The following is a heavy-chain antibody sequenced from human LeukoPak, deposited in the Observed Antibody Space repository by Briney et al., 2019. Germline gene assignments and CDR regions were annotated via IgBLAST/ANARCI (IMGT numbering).Heavy chain of an antibody. CDR3: ARALIGSSWSPFDY. Sequence: GGSLRLSCAASGFTVSSNYVSWVRQAPGKGLEWVSIIYAAGSTYYADSVEGRFSISRDNSKNTLYLQMNSLRAEDTAVYYCARALIGSSWSPFDYWGQGTLVTVSS. V-gene: IGHV3-53*01. CDR1: GFTVSSNY. CDR2: IYAAGST. D-gene: IGHD6-13*01. J-gene: IGHJ4*02.